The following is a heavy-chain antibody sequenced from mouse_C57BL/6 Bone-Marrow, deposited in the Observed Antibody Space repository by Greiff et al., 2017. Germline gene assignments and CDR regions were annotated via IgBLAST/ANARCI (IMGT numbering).Heavy chain of an antibody. CDR3: AREMASTMRWYFDV. Sequence: QVQLQQSGTELVKPGASVKLSCKASGYTFTSYWMHWVKQRPGQGLEWIGNINPSNGGTNYNAKFKSKATLTVAKSSSTAYMQLSSLTSEDSAVYYCAREMASTMRWYFDVWGTGTTVTVSS. D-gene: IGHD2-4*01. J-gene: IGHJ1*03. CDR2: INPSNGGT. V-gene: IGHV1-53*01. CDR1: GYTFTSYW.